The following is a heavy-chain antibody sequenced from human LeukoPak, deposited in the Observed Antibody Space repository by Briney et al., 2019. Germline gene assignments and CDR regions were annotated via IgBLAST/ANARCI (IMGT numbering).Heavy chain of an antibody. J-gene: IGHJ4*02. CDR3: ARTARVDAVMVDLTYYFDY. CDR1: GYTFTSYG. D-gene: IGHD5-18*01. CDR2: ISAYNGNT. Sequence: ASVKVSCKASGYTFTSYGISWVRQAPGQGLEWMGWISAYNGNTNYAQKLQGRVTMTTDTSTSTAYMELRSLRSDDTAVYYCARTARVDAVMVDLTYYFDYWGQGTLVTVSS. V-gene: IGHV1-18*01.